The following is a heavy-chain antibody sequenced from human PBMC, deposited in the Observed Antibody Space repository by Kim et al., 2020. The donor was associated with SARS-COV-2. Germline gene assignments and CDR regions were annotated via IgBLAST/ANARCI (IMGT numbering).Heavy chain of an antibody. V-gene: IGHV4-4*09. CDR2: ENT. J-gene: IGHJ4*02. CDR3: AMYIVGNGGRGY. D-gene: IGHD1-1*01. Sequence: SETLSLTCIGSGDSIGNYHWSWIRQPPGKGLEWIGTENTKYSRSLESRATMSVDTSQNQFSLKLYPVTVADTAIYYCAMYIVGNGGRGYWGQGTLDTVSS. CDR1: GDSIGNYH.